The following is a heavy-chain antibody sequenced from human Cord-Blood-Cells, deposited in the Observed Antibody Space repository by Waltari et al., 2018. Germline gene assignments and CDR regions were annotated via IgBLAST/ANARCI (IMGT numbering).Heavy chain of an antibody. V-gene: IGHV4-39*01. J-gene: IGHJ6*02. D-gene: IGHD3-16*01. CDR3: ARQFMITFGGVIGYYYGMDV. CDR2: IYYRGST. Sequence: QLQLQESGPGLVKPSETLSLTCTVSGGSISSSSYYWGWIRQPPGKGLEWIGSIYYRGSTYYNPSLKSRVTIAVDTSKNQFSLKLSSVTAADTAVYYCARQFMITFGGVIGYYYGMDVCGQGTTVTVSS. CDR1: GGSISSSSYY.